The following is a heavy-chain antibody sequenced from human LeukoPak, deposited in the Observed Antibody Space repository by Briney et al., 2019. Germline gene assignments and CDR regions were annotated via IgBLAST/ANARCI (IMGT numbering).Heavy chain of an antibody. J-gene: IGHJ5*02. CDR1: GGSISSSAYY. CDR2: FYYSGGT. CDR3: ARHGSAAGTNWFDP. D-gene: IGHD6-13*01. Sequence: NPSETLSLTCTVSGGSISSSAYYWVWIRQPPGKGLESIGSFYYSGGTYLNPSLKSRVTVSVDTSKNQFSLKVTSVTAADTAVYYCARHGSAAGTNWFDPWGQGTLVTVSS. V-gene: IGHV4-39*01.